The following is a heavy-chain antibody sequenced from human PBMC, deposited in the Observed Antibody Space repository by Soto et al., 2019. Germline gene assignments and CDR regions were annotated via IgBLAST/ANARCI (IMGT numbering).Heavy chain of an antibody. J-gene: IGHJ1*01. CDR3: AIQDCTNDVCLEAAVTVGGALES. CDR1: GFTFRKFW. Sequence: EVQLVQSGGGLAQPGKSLRLSCAASGFTFRKFWMHWVRQVPGKGPVWVSYISSDGTTTDYADSVKGRVTISRDNVKDTLYLQMGSVRAEDTAVYYCAIQDCTNDVCLEAAVTVGGALESWGQGTLVTVSS. CDR2: ISSDGTTT. V-gene: IGHV3-74*01. D-gene: IGHD2-8*01.